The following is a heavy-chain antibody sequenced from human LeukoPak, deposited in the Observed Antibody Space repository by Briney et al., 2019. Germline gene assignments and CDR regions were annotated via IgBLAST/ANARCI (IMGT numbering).Heavy chain of an antibody. J-gene: IGHJ4*02. V-gene: IGHV1-69*05. D-gene: IGHD1-26*01. CDR1: GGTFSSYA. CDR3: ARDSGSYLYFDY. Sequence: SVKLSCKSSGGTFSSYAISWVRQAPGQALEWMGGIIPIFGTANYAQKLQGRVTITTDESTSTAYMELSSLRSEDTAVYYCARDSGSYLYFDYWGQGTLVSVSS. CDR2: IIPIFGTA.